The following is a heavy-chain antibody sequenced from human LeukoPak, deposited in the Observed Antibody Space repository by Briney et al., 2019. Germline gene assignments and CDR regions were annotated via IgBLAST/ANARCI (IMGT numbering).Heavy chain of an antibody. V-gene: IGHV3-23*01. CDR2: ISGSGGST. CDR3: ARDSSGTFDY. CDR1: GFTFSSYA. D-gene: IGHD6-19*01. J-gene: IGHJ4*02. Sequence: PGGSLRLSCAASGFTFSSYAMSWVRQAPGKGLEWVSAISGSGGSTYYADSVKGRFTISRENAKNSLYLQMNSLRAGDTAVYYCARDSSGTFDYWGQGTLVTVSS.